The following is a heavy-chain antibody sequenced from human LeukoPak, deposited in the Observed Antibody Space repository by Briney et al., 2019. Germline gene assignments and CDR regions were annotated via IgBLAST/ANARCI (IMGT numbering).Heavy chain of an antibody. Sequence: PSETLPLTRAVSGYSISSGYYWGWIRQPPGKGLERIGSIYHSGSTYYNPSLKSRVTISVDTSKTQFSLKLSSVTAADTAVYYCSRKRWFGELFLFDYWGQGTLVTVSS. V-gene: IGHV4-38-2*01. CDR3: SRKRWFGELFLFDY. CDR1: GYSISSGYY. J-gene: IGHJ4*02. CDR2: IYHSGST. D-gene: IGHD3-10*01.